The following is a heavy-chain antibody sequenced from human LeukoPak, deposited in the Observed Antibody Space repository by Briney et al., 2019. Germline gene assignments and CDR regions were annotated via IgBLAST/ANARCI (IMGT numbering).Heavy chain of an antibody. D-gene: IGHD3-3*01. CDR2: IKIKSDDETT. V-gene: IGHV3-15*01. CDR3: TTDHRTISGVVTPDY. J-gene: IGHJ4*02. Sequence: GGSLRLSCEASGLSFTNAWMSWVRQAPGKGLEWVGRIKIKSDDETTDYAAPVRGRFTVSRDDSKNTVYLQMSSLKTEDTAVYYCTTDHRTISGVVTPDYWGQGTLVTVSS. CDR1: GLSFTNAW.